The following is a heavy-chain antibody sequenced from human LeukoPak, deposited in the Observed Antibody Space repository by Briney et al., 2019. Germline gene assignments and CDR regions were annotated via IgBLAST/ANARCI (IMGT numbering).Heavy chain of an antibody. CDR3: ARAFLRGYCSRTSCYGNGMDV. CDR1: GGTFSSYA. CDR2: IIPIFGTA. D-gene: IGHD2-2*01. V-gene: IGHV1-69*13. Sequence: GASVTVSCKASGGTFSSYAISWVRQAPGQGLEWMGGIIPIFGTANYAQKFQGRVTITADESTSTAYMELSSLRSEDTAVYYCARAFLRGYCSRTSCYGNGMDVWGQGTTVTVSS. J-gene: IGHJ6*02.